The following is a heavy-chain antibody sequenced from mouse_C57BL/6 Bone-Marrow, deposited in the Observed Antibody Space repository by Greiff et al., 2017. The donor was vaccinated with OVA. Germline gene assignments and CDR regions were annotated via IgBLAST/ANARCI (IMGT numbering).Heavy chain of an antibody. CDR3: ARERLRPHWYFDV. J-gene: IGHJ1*03. CDR1: GYTFTNYW. CDR2: IYPGGGYT. V-gene: IGHV1-63*01. Sequence: VQLQQSGAELVRPGTSVKMSCKASGYTFTNYWIGWAKQRPGHGLEWIGDIYPGGGYTNYNEKFKGKATLTADKSSSTAYMQFSSLTSEDSAIYYCARERLRPHWYFDVWGTGTTVTVSS. D-gene: IGHD2-4*01.